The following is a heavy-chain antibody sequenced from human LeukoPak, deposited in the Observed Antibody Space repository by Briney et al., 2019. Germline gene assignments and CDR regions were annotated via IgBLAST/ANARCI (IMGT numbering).Heavy chain of an antibody. CDR1: GFTFSDYA. D-gene: IGHD3-16*01. Sequence: GGSLRLSCTASGFTFSDYAMSWVRQTPGKGLEWVSAISGSGGNTYYADSVKGRFTISRDNSKSTLYLQMNSLRAEDTALYYCAKILHGGESLGYWGQGTVVTVSS. CDR3: AKILHGGESLGY. V-gene: IGHV3-23*01. CDR2: ISGSGGNT. J-gene: IGHJ4*02.